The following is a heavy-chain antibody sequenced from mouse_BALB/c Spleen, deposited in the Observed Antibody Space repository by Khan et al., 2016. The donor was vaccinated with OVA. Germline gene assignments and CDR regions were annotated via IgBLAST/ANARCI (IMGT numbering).Heavy chain of an antibody. CDR1: GYSFTGYT. CDR2: INPYNGGT. D-gene: IGHD2-13*01. CDR3: VRCATYGDYVEAWFAY. Sequence: EVQLQQSGPELVKPGASMKMSCKASGYSFTGYTMNWVKQSPVKNLEWIGLINPYNGGTAYNQKFRGKATLTVDKSSNTAYMELLSLTSEDSAVYYCVRCATYGDYVEAWFAYWGQGTLVTVSA. J-gene: IGHJ3*01. V-gene: IGHV1-37*01.